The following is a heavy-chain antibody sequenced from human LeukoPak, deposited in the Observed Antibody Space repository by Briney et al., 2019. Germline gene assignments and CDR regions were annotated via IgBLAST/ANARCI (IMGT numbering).Heavy chain of an antibody. CDR1: GFTFSSYA. CDR3: TTAFTMGIVAAGTQLYMDV. CDR2: ISYDGSNK. D-gene: IGHD6-13*01. Sequence: GGSLRLSCAASGFTFSSYAMHWVRQAPGKGLEWVAVISYDGSNKYYADSVKGRFTISRDNSKNTLYLQMNSLKTEDTAVYYCTTAFTMGIVAAGTQLYMDVWGKGTTVTVSS. J-gene: IGHJ6*03. V-gene: IGHV3-30-3*01.